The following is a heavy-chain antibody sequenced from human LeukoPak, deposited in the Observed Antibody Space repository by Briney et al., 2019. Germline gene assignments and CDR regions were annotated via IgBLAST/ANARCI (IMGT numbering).Heavy chain of an antibody. CDR1: GGSISSYY. CDR3: ARVGEAAAEELDY. CDR2: IYYSGST. D-gene: IGHD6-13*01. V-gene: IGHV4-59*08. J-gene: IGHJ4*02. Sequence: SETLSLTCTVSGGSISSYYWSWIRQPPGKGLEWIGYIYYSGSTNYNPSLKSRVTISVDTSKSQFSLKLSSVTAADTAVYYCARVGEAAAEELDYWAQGTLVTVSS.